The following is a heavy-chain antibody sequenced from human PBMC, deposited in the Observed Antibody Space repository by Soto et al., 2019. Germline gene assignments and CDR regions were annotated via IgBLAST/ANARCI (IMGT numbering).Heavy chain of an antibody. CDR1: GYTFTSYG. V-gene: IGHV1-18*01. D-gene: IGHD3-3*01. Sequence: ASGKVSCKASGYTFTSYGISWVRQAPGQGLEWMGWISTYNHNTNYAQKLQGRVTVTTDTSTSTAYMELRSLRSDDTAVYYCARGTPPLEPFDYWGQGTLVTVSS. CDR2: ISTYNHNT. CDR3: ARGTPPLEPFDY. J-gene: IGHJ4*02.